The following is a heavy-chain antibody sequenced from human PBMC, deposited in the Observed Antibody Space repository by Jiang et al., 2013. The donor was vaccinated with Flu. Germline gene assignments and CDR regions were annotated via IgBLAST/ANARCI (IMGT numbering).Heavy chain of an antibody. CDR2: IYYSGST. CDR3: ARQTGYIGDFWSGYYYYYYGMDV. CDR1: GGSISSSSYY. J-gene: IGHJ6*02. D-gene: IGHD3-3*01. V-gene: IGHV4-39*01. Sequence: LLKPSETLSLTCTVSGGSISSSSYYWGWIRQPPGKGLEWIGSIYYSGSTYYNPSLKSRVTISVDTSKNQFSLKLSSVTAADTAVYYCARQTGYIGDFWSGYYYYYYGMDVWGQGTTVTVSS.